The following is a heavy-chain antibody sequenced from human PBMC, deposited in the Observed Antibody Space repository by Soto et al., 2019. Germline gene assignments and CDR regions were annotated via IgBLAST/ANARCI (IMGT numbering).Heavy chain of an antibody. Sequence: EVQLVESGGGLVKPGGSLRLSCAASGFTFSSYSMNWVLQAPGKGLEWVSSISSSSSSIYYADSVKGRFTISRDNAKNSLYLQMNSLRAEDTAVYYCARDFFHGFGYSGYDSDYWGQGTLVTVSS. J-gene: IGHJ4*02. CDR2: ISSSSSSI. D-gene: IGHD5-12*01. V-gene: IGHV3-21*01. CDR1: GFTFSSYS. CDR3: ARDFFHGFGYSGYDSDY.